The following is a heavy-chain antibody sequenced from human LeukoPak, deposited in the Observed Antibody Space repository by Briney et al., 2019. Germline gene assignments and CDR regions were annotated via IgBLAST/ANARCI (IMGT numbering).Heavy chain of an antibody. CDR2: ISAYNGNT. Sequence: ASVKVSCKASGYTFTSYGLIWVRQAPGQGLEWMGWISAYNGNTSYAQKLQGRVTMTTDTSTSTAYMELRSLRSDDTAVYYCARGPRRGDYNWFDPWGQGTLVTVSS. J-gene: IGHJ5*02. V-gene: IGHV1-18*01. D-gene: IGHD4-17*01. CDR3: ARGPRRGDYNWFDP. CDR1: GYTFTSYG.